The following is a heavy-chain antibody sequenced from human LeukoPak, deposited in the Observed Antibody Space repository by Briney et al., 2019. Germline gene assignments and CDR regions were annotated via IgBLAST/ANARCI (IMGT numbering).Heavy chain of an antibody. D-gene: IGHD3-16*02. CDR1: GFTFDDYA. CDR3: AKVTGFRSFDFDY. J-gene: IGHJ4*02. CDR2: ISWNSGSI. Sequence: GRSLRLSCAASGFTFDDYAMHWVRQAPGKGLEWVSGISWNSGSIGYADSVKGRFTISRDNAKNSLYLQMNSLRAEDTALYYCAKVTGFRSFDFDYWGQGTLVTVSS. V-gene: IGHV3-9*01.